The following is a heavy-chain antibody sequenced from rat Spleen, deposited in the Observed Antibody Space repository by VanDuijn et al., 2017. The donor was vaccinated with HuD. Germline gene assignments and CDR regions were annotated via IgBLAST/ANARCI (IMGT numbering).Heavy chain of an antibody. D-gene: IGHD1-7*01. Sequence: EVQLVESGGGLVQPGRSLKLSCVASGFTFNNYWMTWIRQSPGKGLEWVASITNFAGRTHYPDSVKGRFTISRDIAKSTLFLQMNSLKSEDTATYYCTTYSNWFPHWGQGTQVAVSS. V-gene: IGHV5-31*01. CDR3: TTYSNWFPH. J-gene: IGHJ3*01. CDR1: GFTFNNYW. CDR2: ITNFAGRT.